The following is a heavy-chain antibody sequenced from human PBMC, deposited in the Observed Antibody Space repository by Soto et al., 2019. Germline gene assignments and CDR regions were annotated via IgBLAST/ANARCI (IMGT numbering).Heavy chain of an antibody. CDR1: GGTFSSYA. Sequence: QVQLVQSGAEVKKPGSSVKVSCKASGGTFSSYAISWVRQSPGQGLEWMGGIIPIFGTANYAQKFQGRVTLTADESTSTAYMELSSPRSEDTAVYYCARDSGGTTVAFGMDVWGQGTTVTVSS. D-gene: IGHD4-17*01. CDR2: IIPIFGTA. V-gene: IGHV1-69*01. CDR3: ARDSGGTTVAFGMDV. J-gene: IGHJ6*02.